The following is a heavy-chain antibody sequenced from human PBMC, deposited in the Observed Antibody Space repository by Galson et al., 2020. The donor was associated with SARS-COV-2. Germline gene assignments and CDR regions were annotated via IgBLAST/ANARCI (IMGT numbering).Heavy chain of an antibody. V-gene: IGHV1-18*01. CDR3: ASQAISYCSGGGCPYVGDY. Sequence: ASVKVSCKASGYTFTSYGISWVRQAPGQGLEWMGWISAYNGNTNYAQKLQGRVTMTTDTYTSTAYMELRSLRSDDTAVYYWASQAISYCSGGGCPYVGDYSGQGTLVTVSA. CDR1: GYTFTSYG. J-gene: IGHJ4*02. D-gene: IGHD2-15*01. CDR2: ISAYNGNT.